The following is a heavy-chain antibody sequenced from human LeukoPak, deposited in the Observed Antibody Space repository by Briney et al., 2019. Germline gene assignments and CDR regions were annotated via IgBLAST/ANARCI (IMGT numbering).Heavy chain of an antibody. CDR3: AREGRSGSYWGYFDY. Sequence: PGGSLRLSCAVSGFTFSIFEMNWVRQAPGKGLEWVSYISDSGSAIYYADSVKGRLTISRDNAKNSLYLQMNSLRVEDTAIYYCAREGRSGSYWGYFDYWGQGTLVTVSS. CDR1: GFTFSIFE. CDR2: ISDSGSAI. D-gene: IGHD1-26*01. V-gene: IGHV3-48*03. J-gene: IGHJ4*02.